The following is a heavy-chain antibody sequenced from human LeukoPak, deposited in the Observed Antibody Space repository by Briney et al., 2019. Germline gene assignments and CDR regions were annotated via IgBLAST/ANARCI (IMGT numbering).Heavy chain of an antibody. CDR3: ARDLRGNIVVIVAADLSLDY. CDR1: GFNFSNYW. J-gene: IGHJ4*02. V-gene: IGHV3-7*01. Sequence: GGSLRLSCAVSGFNFSNYWMSWVRQAPGKGLEWVANIKHDGSEKYSVASVEGRFTISRDNAKNSVYLQMNTLRAEDTAVYYCARDLRGNIVVIVAADLSLDYWGQGTLVTVAS. CDR2: IKHDGSEK. D-gene: IGHD2-15*01.